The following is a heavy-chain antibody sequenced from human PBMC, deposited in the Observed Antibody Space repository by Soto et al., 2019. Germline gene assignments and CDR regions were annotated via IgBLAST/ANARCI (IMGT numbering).Heavy chain of an antibody. Sequence: QVQLVESGGGVVQPGRSLRLSCAASGFTFSSYGMHWVRQAPGKGLEWVAVIWYDGSNKYYADSVKGRFTISRDNSKNTLYLQMNSLRAEDTAVYYCARDNRVYSSSFGTGGMDVWGQGTTVTVSS. J-gene: IGHJ6*02. CDR1: GFTFSSYG. D-gene: IGHD6-6*01. CDR3: ARDNRVYSSSFGTGGMDV. V-gene: IGHV3-33*01. CDR2: IWYDGSNK.